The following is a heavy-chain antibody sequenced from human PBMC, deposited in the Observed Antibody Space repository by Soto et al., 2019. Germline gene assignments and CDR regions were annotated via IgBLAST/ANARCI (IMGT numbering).Heavy chain of an antibody. J-gene: IGHJ5*02. CDR3: AHALTGGLIVVVPAAIPTMAYNWFDP. D-gene: IGHD2-2*01. CDR1: GFSLSTSGVG. Sequence: QITLKESGPTLVKPTQTLTLTCTFSGFSLSTSGVGVGWIRQPPGKALEWLALIYWNDDKRYSPSLKSRLTITKDTSKNQVVLTMTNMDPVDTATYYCAHALTGGLIVVVPAAIPTMAYNWFDPWGQGTLVTVSS. CDR2: IYWNDDK. V-gene: IGHV2-5*01.